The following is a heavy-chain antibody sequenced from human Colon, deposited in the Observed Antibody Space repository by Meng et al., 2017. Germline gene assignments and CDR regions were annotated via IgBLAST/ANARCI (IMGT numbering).Heavy chain of an antibody. CDR2: INPDGTSE. Sequence: GESLKISCAASGFTLSGYWMNWIRQAPGKGLEWVANINPDGTSELYVDSVKGRFTISRDNFKNSLDLQLNSLRVENTAIYYCVRNGGSGDYWGQGTQVTVSS. J-gene: IGHJ4*02. V-gene: IGHV3-7*01. D-gene: IGHD3-10*01. CDR3: VRNGGSGDY. CDR1: GFTLSGYW.